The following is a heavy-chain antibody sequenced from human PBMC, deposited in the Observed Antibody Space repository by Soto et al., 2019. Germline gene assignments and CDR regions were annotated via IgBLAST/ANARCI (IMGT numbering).Heavy chain of an antibody. CDR1: GFTFSTYA. CDR3: AKMAYDAVTGHYFDY. D-gene: IGHD3-9*01. Sequence: EVQLLESGGGLIQPGGSLRLSCAASGFTFSTYAMNWVRQTPGKGLEWVATISSSAISTNYADSVKGRFTISRDNSKDLLYLRMTGLRTEDTAVYFCAKMAYDAVTGHYFDYWGQGTLVTVTS. CDR2: ISSSAIST. V-gene: IGHV3-23*01. J-gene: IGHJ4*02.